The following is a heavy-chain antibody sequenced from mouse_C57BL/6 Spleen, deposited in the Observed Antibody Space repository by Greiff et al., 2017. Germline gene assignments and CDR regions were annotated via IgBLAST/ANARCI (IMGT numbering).Heavy chain of an antibody. D-gene: IGHD3-2*02. CDR3: AKKSSGYVVAMGY. V-gene: IGHV1-69*01. CDR2: IDPSDSYT. Sequence: QVQLQQPGAELVMPGASVKLSCKASGYTFTSYWMHWVKQRPGQGLEWIGEIDPSDSYTNYNQKFKGKSTLTVDKSSSTSDMQLSSLTSEDSAVYNSAKKSSGYVVAMGYWGQGTSVTVSS. J-gene: IGHJ4*01. CDR1: GYTFTSYW.